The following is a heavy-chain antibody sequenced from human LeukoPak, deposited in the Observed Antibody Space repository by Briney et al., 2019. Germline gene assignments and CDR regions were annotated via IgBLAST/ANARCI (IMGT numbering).Heavy chain of an antibody. CDR3: ARSRREYSSCWYLPFDY. CDR1: GYTFTRYY. Sequence: ASVKVSCKPSGYTFTRYYMHWVRQPPGQGREWMGWINPNNGSTNYAQKFQGRVNMTRDTSISTAYMELSRLRCDDTAVYYCARSRREYSSCWYLPFDYWGQGTLVTVSS. V-gene: IGHV1-2*02. CDR2: INPNNGST. D-gene: IGHD6-13*01. J-gene: IGHJ4*02.